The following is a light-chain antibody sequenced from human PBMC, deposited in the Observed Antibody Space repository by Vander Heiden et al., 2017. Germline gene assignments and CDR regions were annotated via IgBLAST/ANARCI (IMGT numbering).Light chain of an antibody. Sequence: QSVLTQPPSVSGAPGQRVTISCTGSSSNIGAGYDVHWYQPLPGTAPNLLIYGNSNRPSWVPARFSGSTSGTSASLAITGLQAEDEADYYCQSYDSSLSGVFGTGTKVTVL. J-gene: IGLJ1*01. CDR1: SSNIGAGYD. CDR3: QSYDSSLSGV. V-gene: IGLV1-40*01. CDR2: GNS.